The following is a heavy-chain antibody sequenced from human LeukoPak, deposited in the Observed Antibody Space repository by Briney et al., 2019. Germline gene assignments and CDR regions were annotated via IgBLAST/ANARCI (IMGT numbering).Heavy chain of an antibody. D-gene: IGHD2-8*02. CDR3: ARGGPGGYQP. Sequence: GGSLRLSCAASGFTFSSYGKHWVRQAPGKGLEWVAFIRYDGSNKYYADSVKGRFTVSRDNARNSLYLQMNSLRDEDTAVYYCARGGPGGYQPWGQGTLVTVSS. CDR1: GFTFSSYG. V-gene: IGHV3-30*02. CDR2: IRYDGSNK. J-gene: IGHJ4*02.